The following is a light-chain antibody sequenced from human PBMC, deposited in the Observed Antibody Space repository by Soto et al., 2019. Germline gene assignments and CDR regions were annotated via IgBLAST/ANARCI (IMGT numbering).Light chain of an antibody. V-gene: IGKV3-15*01. CDR2: ATS. CDR1: QSVGSN. J-gene: IGKJ1*01. CDR3: QQYNNWPPWT. Sequence: IVVTQSPATLSVSPGERATLSCRASQSVGSNLAWYQQKPGQAPRLLIYATSSRATGVPTRFSGSGSGTDFTLTISSLQSEDFAVYYCQQYNNWPPWTFGQGTKVDIK.